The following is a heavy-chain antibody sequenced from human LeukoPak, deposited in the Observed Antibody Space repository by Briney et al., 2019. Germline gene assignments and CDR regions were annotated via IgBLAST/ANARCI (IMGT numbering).Heavy chain of an antibody. CDR3: ARDARPEYSSSWYDY. Sequence: GGSLRLSCAASGFTFSTYSMKWVRQAPGKGLEWGSSISSSSSYIYYADSVKGGFPISRHNAKNSLYLQMNSLRAEDTAVYYCARDARPEYSSSWYDYWGQGTLVTVSS. CDR2: ISSSSSYI. CDR1: GFTFSTYS. J-gene: IGHJ4*02. D-gene: IGHD6-13*01. V-gene: IGHV3-21*01.